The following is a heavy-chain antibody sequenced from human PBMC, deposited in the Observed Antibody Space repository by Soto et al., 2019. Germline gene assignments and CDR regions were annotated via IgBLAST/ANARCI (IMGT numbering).Heavy chain of an antibody. CDR1: GGSFSGYY. CDR2: INHSGST. J-gene: IGHJ6*02. CDR3: ARAGNGNDSYYGMDV. V-gene: IGHV4-34*01. Sequence: QVQLQQWGAGLLKPSETLSLTCAVYGGSFSGYYWSWIRQPPGKGLEWIGEINHSGSTNYNPSLKSRVTISVDTFKNQFSLKLSSVTAADTAVYYRARAGNGNDSYYGMDVWGQGTTVTVSS. D-gene: IGHD2-8*01.